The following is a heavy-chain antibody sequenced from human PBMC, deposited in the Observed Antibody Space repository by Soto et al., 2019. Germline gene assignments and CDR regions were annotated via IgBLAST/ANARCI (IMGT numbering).Heavy chain of an antibody. V-gene: IGHV1-18*01. CDR2: ISAHNGNT. D-gene: IGHD2-2*01. CDR1: GYAFTTYG. CDR3: ARGKYGDY. J-gene: IGHJ4*02. Sequence: QVHMVQSGAEVKKPGASVKVSCKGSGYAFTTYGITWVRQAPVQGLEWMGWISAHNGNTNYAQKLQGRGTVTRDTSTSPAYMEPRSLISNDTAVYYCARGKYGDYCGQGALVTVSS.